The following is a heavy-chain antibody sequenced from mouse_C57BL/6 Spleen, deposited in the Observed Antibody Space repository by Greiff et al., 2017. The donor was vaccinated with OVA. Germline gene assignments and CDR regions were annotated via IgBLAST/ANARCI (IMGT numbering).Heavy chain of an antibody. D-gene: IGHD1-1*01. CDR2: INPSNGGT. CDR3: AKGGYGSSYAMDY. CDR1: GYTFTSYW. J-gene: IGHJ4*01. V-gene: IGHV1-53*01. Sequence: QVQLKQPGTELVKPGASVKLSCKASGYTFTSYWMHWVKQRPGQGLEWIGNINPSNGGTNYNEKFKSKATLTVDKSSSTAYMQLSSLTSEDSAVYYCAKGGYGSSYAMDYWGQGTSVTVSS.